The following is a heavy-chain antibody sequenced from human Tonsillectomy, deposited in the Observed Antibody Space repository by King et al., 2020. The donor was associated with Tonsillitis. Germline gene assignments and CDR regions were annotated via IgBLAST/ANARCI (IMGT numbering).Heavy chain of an antibody. CDR3: ARGYCSSTSCLVFGVVIIRGMYYFDY. D-gene: IGHD2-2*01. CDR1: GGSFSGYY. Sequence: VQLQQWGAGLLKPSETLSLTCAVSGGSFSGYYWSWIRQPPGKGLEWIGEINHSGSTNYNPSLKSRVTISVDTSKNQFSLKLSSVTAADTAVYYCARGYCSSTSCLVFGVVIIRGMYYFDYWGQGTLVTVSS. J-gene: IGHJ4*02. V-gene: IGHV4-34*01. CDR2: INHSGST.